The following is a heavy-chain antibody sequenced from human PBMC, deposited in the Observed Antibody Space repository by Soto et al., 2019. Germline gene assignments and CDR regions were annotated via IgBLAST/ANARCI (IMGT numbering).Heavy chain of an antibody. CDR3: AITYCRDNSCPRDFDF. CDR2: FIPILDMA. CDR1: GGTFNTYT. J-gene: IGHJ4*02. V-gene: IGHV1-69*02. D-gene: IGHD2-21*01. Sequence: QVQVVQSGAEVKKPESSVKVSCKPSGGTFNTYTVNWVRLAPGHGLEWMGRFIPILDMANYAQKFQDRVTITADRSTCTAYMELNSLTSDDTAVYYCAITYCRDNSCPRDFDFWCPGTRVTVSS.